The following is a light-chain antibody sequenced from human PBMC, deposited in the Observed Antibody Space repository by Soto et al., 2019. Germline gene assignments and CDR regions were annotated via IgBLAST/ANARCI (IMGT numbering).Light chain of an antibody. V-gene: IGKV1-5*03. CDR2: KAS. Sequence: DNPMTQSPSTLSASLGDRATITCRASQSIGSWLAWYNQTPGGDPKLLLYKASSLESGVPSRFSGSGSGTEFTLTISSLQPDDFATYYYQQYNSYPSTFGQGTKLDIK. CDR3: QQYNSYPST. J-gene: IGKJ2*01. CDR1: QSIGSW.